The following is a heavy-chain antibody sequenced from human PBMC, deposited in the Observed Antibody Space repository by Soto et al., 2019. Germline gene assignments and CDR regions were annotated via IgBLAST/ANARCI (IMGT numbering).Heavy chain of an antibody. CDR3: AREITMARRPIVRSAFDI. D-gene: IGHD3-10*01. J-gene: IGHJ3*02. V-gene: IGHV4-31*03. CDR2: ISYSGST. CDR1: GGSISSGGYY. Sequence: QVQLQESGPGLVKPSQTLSLTCTVSGGSISSGGYYWSWIRQHPGKGLEWIGYISYSGSTYYNPSLKSRVTISVDTSKNQFSLKLSSVTAADTAVYYCAREITMARRPIVRSAFDIWGQGTMVTVSS.